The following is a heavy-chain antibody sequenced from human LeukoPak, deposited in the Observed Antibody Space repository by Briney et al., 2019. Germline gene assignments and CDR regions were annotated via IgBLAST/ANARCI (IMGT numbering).Heavy chain of an antibody. Sequence: GGSLRLSCAASGFTFSSYAMSWVRQAPGKGLEWVSAISGSGGSTYYADSVKGRFTISRDNSKNTLYLQMNSLRAEDTAVYYCAKFRSVVAAPEPPWIDPWGQGTLVTVSS. D-gene: IGHD2-15*01. J-gene: IGHJ5*02. CDR1: GFTFSSYA. CDR2: ISGSGGST. CDR3: AKFRSVVAAPEPPWIDP. V-gene: IGHV3-23*01.